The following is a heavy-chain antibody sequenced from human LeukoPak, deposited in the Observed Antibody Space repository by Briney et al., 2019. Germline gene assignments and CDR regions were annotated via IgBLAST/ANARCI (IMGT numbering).Heavy chain of an antibody. CDR1: GYSFTSYW. CDR2: IYPGDSDT. D-gene: IGHD1-26*01. CDR3: ARHGVVGTTTDYFYY. V-gene: IGHV5-51*01. J-gene: IGHJ4*02. Sequence: PGESLKISCKGSGYSFTSYWIGWVRQMPGKGLEWMGIIYPGDSDTRYSPSFQGQVTISADKSISTAYLQWSSLKASDTSMYYCARHGVVGTTTDYFYYWGQGTLVTVSS.